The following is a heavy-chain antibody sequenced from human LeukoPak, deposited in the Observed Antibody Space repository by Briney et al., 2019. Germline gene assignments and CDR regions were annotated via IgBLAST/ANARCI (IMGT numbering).Heavy chain of an antibody. Sequence: PSGGSLRLSCAASGFTFSSYTMNWVRQAPGKGLEWVSYIGTSSSTIYYADSVKGRFTISRDNAENSLYLQMNSLRDEDTAVYYCARHDYGGNSGDYWGQGTLVTVSS. D-gene: IGHD4-23*01. V-gene: IGHV3-48*02. CDR1: GFTFSSYT. CDR2: IGTSSSTI. CDR3: ARHDYGGNSGDY. J-gene: IGHJ4*02.